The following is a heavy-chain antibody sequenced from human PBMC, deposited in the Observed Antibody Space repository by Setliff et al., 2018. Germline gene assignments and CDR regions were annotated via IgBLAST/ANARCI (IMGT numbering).Heavy chain of an antibody. Sequence: PGGSLRLSCVASGFTFDKYALHWVRQAPGKGLEYVSGVSNDGRTAVYASSVKGRVVVSRDNSNNTLYLHVATSKPDDKAVYYCAKDLSSNPAASYFLDLWGQGTQVTVSS. CDR3: AKDLSSNPAASYFLDL. CDR1: GFTFDKYA. D-gene: IGHD2-2*01. CDR2: VSNDGRTA. V-gene: IGHV3-64*01. J-gene: IGHJ5*02.